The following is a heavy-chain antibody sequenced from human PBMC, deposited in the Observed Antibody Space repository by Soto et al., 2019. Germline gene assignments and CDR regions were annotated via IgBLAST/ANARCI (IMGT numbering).Heavy chain of an antibody. J-gene: IGHJ4*02. V-gene: IGHV3-30*18. D-gene: IGHD2-21*02. Sequence: GGSLRLSCAASGFTFSSYGMHWVRQAPGKGLEWVAVISYDGSNKYYADSVKGRFTISRDNSKNTLYLQMNSLRAEDTAVYYCAKGPPRLLIVDYWGQGTLVTVSS. CDR2: ISYDGSNK. CDR3: AKGPPRLLIVDY. CDR1: GFTFSSYG.